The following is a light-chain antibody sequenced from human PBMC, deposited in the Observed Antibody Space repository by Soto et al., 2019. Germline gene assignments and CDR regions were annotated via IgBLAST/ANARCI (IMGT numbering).Light chain of an antibody. V-gene: IGLV1-40*01. CDR1: SSNIGAGYD. J-gene: IGLJ2*01. CDR3: QSSDSSLSGVV. CDR2: GNS. Sequence: QSVLTQPPSVYGAPGQRVTISCTGSSSNIGAGYDVHWYQQRPGTAPKLLIYGNSNRPSGVPDRFSGSKSGTSASLAITGLQAEDAADYYCQSSDSSLSGVVLGGGTKLTVL.